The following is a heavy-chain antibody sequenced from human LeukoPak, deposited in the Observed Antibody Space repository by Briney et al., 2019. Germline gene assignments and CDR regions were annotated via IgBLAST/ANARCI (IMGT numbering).Heavy chain of an antibody. Sequence: GESLKISCKGSGYSFTSYWIGWVRQMPGKGLEWMGIIYPGDSDTRYSPSFEGQVTISADKSISTAYLQWSSLKASDTAMYYCARLSGDGYYYYYYMDVWGKGTTVTISS. V-gene: IGHV5-51*01. J-gene: IGHJ6*03. D-gene: IGHD2-21*01. CDR2: IYPGDSDT. CDR3: ARLSGDGYYYYYYMDV. CDR1: GYSFTSYW.